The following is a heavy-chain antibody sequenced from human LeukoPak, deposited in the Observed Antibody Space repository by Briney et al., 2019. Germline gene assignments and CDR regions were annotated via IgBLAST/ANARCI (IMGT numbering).Heavy chain of an antibody. Sequence: ASVKVSCKASGYTFTSYGISWVRQAPGQGLEWMGWISAYNGNTNYAQKLQGRVTMTTDTPTSTAYMELRSLRSDDTAVYYCARDLRYCSSTSCYFPGGYWGQGTLVTVSS. CDR1: GYTFTSYG. V-gene: IGHV1-18*01. CDR3: ARDLRYCSSTSCYFPGGY. CDR2: ISAYNGNT. D-gene: IGHD2-2*01. J-gene: IGHJ4*02.